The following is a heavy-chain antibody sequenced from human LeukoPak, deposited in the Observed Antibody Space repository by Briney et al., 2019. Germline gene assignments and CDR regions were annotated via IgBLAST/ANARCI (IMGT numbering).Heavy chain of an antibody. V-gene: IGHV1-2*04. D-gene: IGHD3-10*01. Sequence: ASVKVSCKASGYTITGYYMHWVRQAPGQGLEWMGRINPDSGGTNYAQKFQGWVTLTRDTSISTAYMELTSLKSDDTAVYYCARDQYYNSGSPALRYWGQGTLVTVSS. CDR1: GYTITGYY. J-gene: IGHJ4*02. CDR2: INPDSGGT. CDR3: ARDQYYNSGSPALRY.